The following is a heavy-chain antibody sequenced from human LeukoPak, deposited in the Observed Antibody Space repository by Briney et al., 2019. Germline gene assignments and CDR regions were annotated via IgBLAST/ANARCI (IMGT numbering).Heavy chain of an antibody. Sequence: SETPSLTCTVSGGSISSSNYYWGWIRQPPGKGLECIGSIYYSARTYYNPSLKSRVTISVDTSKNQFSLKLSSVTAADTAVYYCARVGYSSSIDYWGQGTLVTVSS. CDR3: ARVGYSSSIDY. V-gene: IGHV4-39*07. CDR1: GGSISSSNYY. CDR2: IYYSART. D-gene: IGHD6-6*01. J-gene: IGHJ4*02.